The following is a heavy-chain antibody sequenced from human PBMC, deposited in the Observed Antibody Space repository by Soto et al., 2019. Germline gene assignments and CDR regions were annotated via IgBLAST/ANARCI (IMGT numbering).Heavy chain of an antibody. V-gene: IGHV2-5*02. J-gene: IGHJ4*02. CDR2: IYWDDDK. D-gene: IGHD5-12*01. CDR1: GFSLSTSGVG. Sequence: QITLKESGPTLVKPTQTLTLTCTFSGFSLSTSGVGVGWIRQPPGKALEWLALIYWDDDKRYSPSLKSRLTITKDTYKNQVALTMTNMDPVDTATYYCAHVYGGYDNCDYWGQGTLVTVSS. CDR3: AHVYGGYDNCDY.